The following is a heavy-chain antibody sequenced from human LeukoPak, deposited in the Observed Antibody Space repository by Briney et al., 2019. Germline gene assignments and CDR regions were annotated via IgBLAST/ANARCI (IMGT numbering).Heavy chain of an antibody. Sequence: ASVKVSCKTSGYTFATYFMHWVRQAPGQGLEWMGYIKPNSGATNYAQKFRGRVTMTWDTSISTAYIELSGLTSADTAIYYCARPTYCGSDCYFNFDYWGQGTLVTVSS. D-gene: IGHD2-21*02. J-gene: IGHJ4*02. V-gene: IGHV1-2*02. CDR2: IKPNSGAT. CDR3: ARPTYCGSDCYFNFDY. CDR1: GYTFATYF.